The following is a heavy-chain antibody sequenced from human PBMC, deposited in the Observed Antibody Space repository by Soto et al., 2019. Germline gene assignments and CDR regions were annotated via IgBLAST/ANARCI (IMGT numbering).Heavy chain of an antibody. CDR1: GYTFSDYY. Sequence: QVQLVQSGAEVKKPGASVKVSCKASGYTFSDYYIHWMRQAPGQGLEWMGWINPNSGGTKYAHKFQGWVTMTRDTSIKTAYMELSRLTSDDTAVYYCARESGGATATLDYYYFYMYVWGKGTTVTVSS. CDR3: ARESGGATATLDYYYFYMYV. V-gene: IGHV1-2*04. CDR2: INPNSGGT. D-gene: IGHD5-12*01. J-gene: IGHJ6*03.